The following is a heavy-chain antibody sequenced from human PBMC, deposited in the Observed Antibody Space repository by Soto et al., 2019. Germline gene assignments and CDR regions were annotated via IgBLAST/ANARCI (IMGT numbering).Heavy chain of an antibody. D-gene: IGHD4-17*01. V-gene: IGHV1-69*01. CDR1: GGTFSSYA. CDR3: ARGGGEYGDYGWYFDL. Sequence: QVQLVQSGAEVKKPGSSVKVSCKASGGTFSSYAISWVRQAPGQGLEWMGGIIPIFGTANYAQKFQGRVTITADESTSTAYMELRSLRCEDSAVYYCARGGGEYGDYGWYFDLWGRGTLVTVSS. J-gene: IGHJ2*01. CDR2: IIPIFGTA.